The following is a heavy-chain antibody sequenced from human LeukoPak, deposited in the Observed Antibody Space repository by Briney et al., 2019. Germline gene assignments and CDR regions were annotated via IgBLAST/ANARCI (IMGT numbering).Heavy chain of an antibody. D-gene: IGHD1-26*01. CDR3: ARHQWATRGFDP. V-gene: IGHV4-34*01. Sequence: SETLSLTCAVYGGSFSGYYWSWIRQPPGKGLEWIGEINHSGSTNYNPSLKSRVTISVDTSKNQFSLKLSSVTAADTAVYYCARHQWATRGFDPWGQGTLVTVSS. CDR2: INHSGST. CDR1: GGSFSGYY. J-gene: IGHJ5*02.